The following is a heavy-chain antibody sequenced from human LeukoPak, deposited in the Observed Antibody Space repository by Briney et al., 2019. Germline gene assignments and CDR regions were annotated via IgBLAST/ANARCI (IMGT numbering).Heavy chain of an antibody. CDR1: GGTFSSYA. J-gene: IGHJ4*02. Sequence: SVKGSCKASGGTFSSYAIRWVRQAPGQGLEWMGGIIPIFGTANYAQKFQGRVTITTDESMSTAYMELSSLRSEDTAVSYCARERGYSYGYSPLDYWGQGTLVTVSS. CDR3: ARERGYSYGYSPLDY. D-gene: IGHD5-18*01. V-gene: IGHV1-69*05. CDR2: IIPIFGTA.